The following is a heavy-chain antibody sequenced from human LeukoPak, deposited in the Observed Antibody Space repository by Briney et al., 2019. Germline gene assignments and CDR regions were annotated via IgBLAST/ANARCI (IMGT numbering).Heavy chain of an antibody. CDR1: GFTFSSYG. J-gene: IGHJ3*02. D-gene: IGHD3-22*01. CDR2: ISAGGGST. Sequence: PGGSLRLSCAASGFTFSSYGMSWVRQAPGKGLEWVSAISAGGGSTYYADSVKGRFTISRDNSMNALYLQMNSLRAEDTAVYYCAKALPYYYDSRDAFDIWGQGTMVTVSS. V-gene: IGHV3-23*01. CDR3: AKALPYYYDSRDAFDI.